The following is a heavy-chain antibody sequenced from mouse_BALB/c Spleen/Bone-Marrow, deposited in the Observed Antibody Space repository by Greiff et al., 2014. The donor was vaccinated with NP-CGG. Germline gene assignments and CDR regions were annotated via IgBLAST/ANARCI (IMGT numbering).Heavy chain of an antibody. CDR1: GYTFTSYT. V-gene: IGHV1-4*01. D-gene: IGHD4-1*01. J-gene: IGHJ3*01. CDR2: INPSSGYT. Sequence: QVQLKESGAELARPGASVKMSCEASGYTFTSYTMHWVKQRPGQGLEWIGHINPSSGYTNYNQKFKDKATLTADKSSSTAYMQLSSLTSEDSAVYYCALANWDIGGPFAYWGQGTLVTVSA. CDR3: ALANWDIGGPFAY.